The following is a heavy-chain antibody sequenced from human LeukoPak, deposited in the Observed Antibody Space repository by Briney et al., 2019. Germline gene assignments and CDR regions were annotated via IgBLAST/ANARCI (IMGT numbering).Heavy chain of an antibody. CDR2: INPNSCGT. V-gene: IGHV1-2*02. J-gene: IGHJ3*01. Sequence: APVKVSCKASGYTFTGYYMHWVRQAPGHGREWVGWINPNSCGTNYAQKFQGRVTMTSDTSIRTAYMELSRLRSDDTAVYYCATPDDYAAAFDLWGQGTMVTVSS. D-gene: IGHD4-17*01. CDR1: GYTFTGYY. CDR3: ATPDDYAAAFDL.